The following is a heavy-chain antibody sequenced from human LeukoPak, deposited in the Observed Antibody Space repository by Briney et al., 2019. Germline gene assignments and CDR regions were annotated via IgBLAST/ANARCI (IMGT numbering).Heavy chain of an antibody. J-gene: IGHJ4*02. CDR3: AKEGGYCSSSSCSDYFDY. V-gene: IGHV3-23*01. D-gene: IGHD2-2*01. CDR1: GFTFTTYA. CDR2: ISGSGGST. Sequence: GGSLRLSCVASGFTFTTYAMSWVRQAPGKGLEWVSTISGSGGSTYYADSVKGRFTISRDNSKDTLYLQVNSLRAEDTAIYYCAKEGGYCSSSSCSDYFDYWGQGSLVTVSS.